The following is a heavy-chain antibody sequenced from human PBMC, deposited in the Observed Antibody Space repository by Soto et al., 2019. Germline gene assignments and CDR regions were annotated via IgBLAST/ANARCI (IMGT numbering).Heavy chain of an antibody. D-gene: IGHD4-17*01. J-gene: IGHJ6*02. Sequence: GGSLRLSCAASGFTFDDYTMHLVRQAPGKGLEWVSLISWDGGSTYYADSVKGRFTISRDNSKNSLYLQMNSLRTEDTALYYCARRNDYGGNYGMDVWGQGTTVTVSS. V-gene: IGHV3-43*01. CDR2: ISWDGGST. CDR3: ARRNDYGGNYGMDV. CDR1: GFTFDDYT.